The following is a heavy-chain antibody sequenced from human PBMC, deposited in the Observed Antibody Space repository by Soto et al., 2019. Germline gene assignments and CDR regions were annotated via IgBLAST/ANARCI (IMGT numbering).Heavy chain of an antibody. J-gene: IGHJ6*02. CDR3: AKAMALAPATTVSAMDV. Sequence: EMQLLESGGGLIQPGGSLRLSCVASGFTFSTYGKSWVRQAPGKGLEWVSSTIGGYTYYADSVRGRFTISSDNSKNTVYLQMNSLRAGDTARYYCAKAMALAPATTVSAMDVWGQGTMVTVSS. CDR2: TIGGYT. CDR1: GFTFSTYG. V-gene: IGHV3-23*01. D-gene: IGHD4-4*01.